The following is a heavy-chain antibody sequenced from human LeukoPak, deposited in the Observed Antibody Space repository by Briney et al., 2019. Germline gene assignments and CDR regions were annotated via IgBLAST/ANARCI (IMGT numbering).Heavy chain of an antibody. CDR2: IGSSGRTI. CDR3: ARGSGLLMPS. CDR1: GLTLSSYE. Sequence: PGGSLRLSCVASGLTLSSYEMNWVRQAPGKGLEWISYIGSSGRTIYYADSVKGRFTISRDNAKNSLYLQMNSLRAEDTAVYYFARGSGLLMPSWGQGTLVTVSS. V-gene: IGHV3-48*03. D-gene: IGHD3-10*01. J-gene: IGHJ5*02.